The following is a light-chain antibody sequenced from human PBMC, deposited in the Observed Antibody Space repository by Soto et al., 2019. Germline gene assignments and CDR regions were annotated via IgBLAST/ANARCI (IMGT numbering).Light chain of an antibody. Sequence: EIVMTQSLAAMSLTPDERATLPCRAIQNVRSSHLAWYQQKPGQAPRLLIYDASSRASGIPARFSGSGSGTDFTLTISSLEPEDFAIYYCQQRSNWPRFTFGPGTKVDIK. CDR1: QNVRSSH. V-gene: IGKV3D-20*02. J-gene: IGKJ3*01. CDR2: DAS. CDR3: QQRSNWPRFT.